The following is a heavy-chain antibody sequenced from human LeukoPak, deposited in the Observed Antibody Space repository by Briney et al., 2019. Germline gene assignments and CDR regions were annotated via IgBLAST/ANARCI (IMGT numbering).Heavy chain of an antibody. Sequence: GESLKISWRGSGYSFATHWIGWVRQLPGKGLEWMGIIYPGDSDTRYSPSFQGQVTISADKSISTAYLQWSSLKASDTAMYYCARYSNVGDSISDAFDIWGQGTMVTVSS. CDR1: GYSFATHW. CDR2: IYPGDSDT. CDR3: ARYSNVGDSISDAFDI. J-gene: IGHJ3*02. D-gene: IGHD4-11*01. V-gene: IGHV5-51*01.